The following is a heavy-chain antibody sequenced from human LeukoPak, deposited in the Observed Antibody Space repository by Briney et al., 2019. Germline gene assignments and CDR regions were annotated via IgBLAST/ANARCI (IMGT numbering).Heavy chain of an antibody. CDR2: ISSGSIDM. CDR1: GFTFSRYT. CDR3: ARDRRGGYENYYYYYMDV. D-gene: IGHD5-12*01. Sequence: GGSLRLSCAGSGFTFSRYTMNWVRQAPGKGLEWVSSISSGSIDMYYADSVKGRFTISRDNAKNSVYLQMNSLRAEDTAVYYCARDRRGGYENYYYYYMDVWGKGTTVTVSS. V-gene: IGHV3-21*01. J-gene: IGHJ6*03.